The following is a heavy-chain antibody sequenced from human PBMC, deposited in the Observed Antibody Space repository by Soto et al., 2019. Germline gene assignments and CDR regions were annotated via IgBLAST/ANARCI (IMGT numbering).Heavy chain of an antibody. D-gene: IGHD1-26*01. CDR2: IIPSFGTA. CDR1: GGTFSSYA. Sequence: QVQLVQSGAEVKKPGSSVKVSCKASGGTFSSYAISWVRQAPGQGLEWMGGIIPSFGTANYAQKFQGRVTITADESTSTAYMELSSLRSEDTAVYYCARYRTILSDIIGATGYYYYYYGMDVWGQGTTVTVSS. J-gene: IGHJ6*02. V-gene: IGHV1-69*12. CDR3: ARYRTILSDIIGATGYYYYYYGMDV.